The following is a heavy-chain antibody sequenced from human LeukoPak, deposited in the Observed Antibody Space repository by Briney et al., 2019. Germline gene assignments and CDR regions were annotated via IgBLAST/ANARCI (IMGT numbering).Heavy chain of an antibody. J-gene: IGHJ6*03. D-gene: IGHD2-15*01. V-gene: IGHV4-39*01. CDR3: ARGRGGGYRGYYYMDV. CDR2: IYYSGST. Sequence: SETLSLTCTVSGGSISSSYSWGWIRQPPGKGLEWIGNIYYSGSTYYNSSLKSRVTISVDTSKNQFSLKLSSVTAADTAVYYCARGRGGGYRGYYYMDVWGKGTTVTVSS. CDR1: GGSISSSYS.